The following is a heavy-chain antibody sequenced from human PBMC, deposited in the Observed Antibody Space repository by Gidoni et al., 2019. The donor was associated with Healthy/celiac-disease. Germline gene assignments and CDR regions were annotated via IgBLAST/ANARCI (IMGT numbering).Heavy chain of an antibody. V-gene: IGHV4-34*01. CDR2: INHSGST. CDR1: GGSFSGSY. D-gene: IGHD5-12*01. Sequence: QVQLQQWGAGLLKPSETLSLTFAVYGGSFSGSYWSWIRQPPGKGLEWIGEINHSGSTNYNPSLKSRVTISVDTSKNQFSLKLSSVTAADTAVYYCARGLASYNAFDIWGQGTMVTVSS. CDR3: ARGLASYNAFDI. J-gene: IGHJ3*02.